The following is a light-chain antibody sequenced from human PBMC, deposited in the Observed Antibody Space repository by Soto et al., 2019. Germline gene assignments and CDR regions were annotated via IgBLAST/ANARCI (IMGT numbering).Light chain of an antibody. J-gene: IGKJ2*01. CDR2: GSS. CDR1: QTVGNNY. Sequence: EVVLTQSPGTLSLSPGERATLSCRASQTVGNNYLAWYQQKPGQARRLLIFGSSDRATGIPDRFSGSGSGTDFTLTITRLEPEDFAVYYCQQYGSSPPYTFGQGTKLEIK. V-gene: IGKV3-20*01. CDR3: QQYGSSPPYT.